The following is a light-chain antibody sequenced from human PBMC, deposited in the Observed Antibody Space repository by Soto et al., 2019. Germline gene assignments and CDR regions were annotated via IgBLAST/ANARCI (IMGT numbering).Light chain of an antibody. CDR3: GTWDTSLAAWV. CDR1: SSNIGNNF. V-gene: IGLV1-51*01. CDR2: ANN. Sequence: QSVLTQSPSFSAPPGQKVTISCSGSSSNIGNNFVSWYQQLPGTAPKLLIYANNERPSGIPDRFSGSKSGASATLGITGLQPGDEAAYHCGTWDTSLAAWVFGGGTKLTVL. J-gene: IGLJ3*02.